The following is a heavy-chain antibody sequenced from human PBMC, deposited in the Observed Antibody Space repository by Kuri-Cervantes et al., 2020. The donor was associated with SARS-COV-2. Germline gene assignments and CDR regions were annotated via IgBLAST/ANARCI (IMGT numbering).Heavy chain of an antibody. CDR3: ARVPIAAPEY. CDR1: GYSISSGHC. Sequence: SETLSLTCSVSGYSISSGHCGGWIRQPPGKGLEWIGCIYHKGTTYYNPSLKSPVTISVDTSKNQFSLKLSSVTAADTAVHYCARVPIAAPEYWGQGTLVTVSS. V-gene: IGHV4-38-2*02. D-gene: IGHD6-13*01. CDR2: IYHKGTT. J-gene: IGHJ4*02.